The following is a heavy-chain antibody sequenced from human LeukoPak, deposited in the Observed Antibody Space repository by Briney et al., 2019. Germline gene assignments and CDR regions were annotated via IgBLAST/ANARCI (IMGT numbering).Heavy chain of an antibody. V-gene: IGHV3-48*01. CDR3: ARDRGGADDFWSGYYTGYFDY. CDR2: ISGSSSSI. J-gene: IGHJ4*02. D-gene: IGHD3-3*01. Sequence: GGSLRLSCAASGFTFSSYNMNWVRQAPGKGLEWVSYISGSSSSIYYVDSVKGRFTISRDNSKNSLYLQMNSLRAEDTAVYYCARDRGGADDFWSGYYTGYFDYWGQGALVTVSS. CDR1: GFTFSSYN.